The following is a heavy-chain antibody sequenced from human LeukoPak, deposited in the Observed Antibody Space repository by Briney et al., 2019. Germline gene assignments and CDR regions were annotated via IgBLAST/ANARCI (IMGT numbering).Heavy chain of an antibody. CDR3: AAGYYDSSGYYPHAFDI. D-gene: IGHD3-22*01. CDR2: IVVGSGNT. CDR1: GFTFTSSA. V-gene: IGHV1-58*02. Sequence: GTSVKVSCKASGFTFTSSAMQWVRQARGQRLEWIGRIVVGSGNTNYAQKFQERVTITRDMSTSTAYMELSSLRSEDTAVYYCAAGYYDSSGYYPHAFDIWGQGTMVTVSS. J-gene: IGHJ3*02.